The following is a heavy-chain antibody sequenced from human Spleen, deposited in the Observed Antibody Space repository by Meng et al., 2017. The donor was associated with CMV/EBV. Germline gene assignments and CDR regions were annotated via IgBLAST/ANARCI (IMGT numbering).Heavy chain of an antibody. CDR2: ISGSGGST. CDR3: ANLGAGTDY. J-gene: IGHJ4*02. CDR1: GFTFSDYY. D-gene: IGHD1-1*01. V-gene: IGHV3-23*01. Sequence: GESLKISCAASGFTFSDYYMSWIRQAPGKGLEWVSAISGSGGSTYYADSVKGRFTISRDNSKNTLYLQMNSLRAEDTAVYYCANLGAGTDYWGQGTLVTVSS.